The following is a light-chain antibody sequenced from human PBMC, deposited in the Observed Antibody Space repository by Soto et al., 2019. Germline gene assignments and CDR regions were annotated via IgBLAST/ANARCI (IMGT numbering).Light chain of an antibody. V-gene: IGKV1-5*03. CDR1: QSISSW. CDR3: QQYNSFLLWT. CDR2: KAS. Sequence: DIQTTQSPSTLSASVGDRVTITCRASQSISSWLAWYQQKPGKAPKLLIYKASSLESGVPSRFSGSGSGTEFTLTISSLQPDDFATYYCQQYNSFLLWTFGQGTKVDNK. J-gene: IGKJ1*01.